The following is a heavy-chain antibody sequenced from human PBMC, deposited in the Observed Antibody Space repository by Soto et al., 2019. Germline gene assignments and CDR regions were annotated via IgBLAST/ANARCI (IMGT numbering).Heavy chain of an antibody. CDR3: ARLYDSSGYCGRVGWYFDL. D-gene: IGHD3-22*01. J-gene: IGHJ2*01. Sequence: QLQLQESGPGLVKPSETLSLTCTVSGGSISSSSYYWGWIRQPPGKGLEWIGSIYYSGSTYYNPSLKSRVTIAVDTSKTQFSLMLSSVTAADTGVYYCARLYDSSGYCGRVGWYFDLWGRGTLVTVSS. CDR2: IYYSGST. V-gene: IGHV4-39*01. CDR1: GGSISSSSYY.